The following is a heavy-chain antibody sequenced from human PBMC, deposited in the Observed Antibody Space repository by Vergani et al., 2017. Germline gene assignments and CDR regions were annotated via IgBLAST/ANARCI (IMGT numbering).Heavy chain of an antibody. Sequence: QVQLVQSGAEVKKPGASVKVSCKASGYTFTSYAMHWVRQAPGQRLEWMGWINAGNGNTKYSQKFQGRVTITRDTSASTAYMELSSLRSEDTAVYYCARGLVLRGCWFDPWGQGTLVTVSS. J-gene: IGHJ5*02. CDR1: GYTFTSYA. CDR2: INAGNGNT. D-gene: IGHD1-7*01. V-gene: IGHV1-3*01. CDR3: ARGLVLRGCWFDP.